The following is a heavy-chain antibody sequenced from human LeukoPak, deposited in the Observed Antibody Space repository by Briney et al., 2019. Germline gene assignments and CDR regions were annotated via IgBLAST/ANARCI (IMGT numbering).Heavy chain of an antibody. Sequence: SETLSLTCTVSGASIIAYYWNRIRQPAGKGLEWIGHFYARGNSNYNPSLKSRVTMSVDTSKSHFPLKLRSVTAADSAVYYCAKELPGAGLFDSWGLGTLVTVSS. CDR2: FYARGNS. CDR1: GASIIAYY. D-gene: IGHD2-21*02. V-gene: IGHV4-4*07. J-gene: IGHJ4*01. CDR3: AKELPGAGLFDS.